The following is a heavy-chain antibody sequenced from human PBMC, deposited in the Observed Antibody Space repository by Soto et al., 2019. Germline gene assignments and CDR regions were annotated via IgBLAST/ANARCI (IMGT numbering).Heavy chain of an antibody. Sequence: QVQLVESGGGVVQPGRSLRLSCAASGFTFSSYGMHWVRQAPGKGLEWAAVIWYDGSNKYYADSVKGRFTISRDNSKNTLYLQMNSLRAEDTAVYYCARDGYCSGGSCYSVPVFDYWGQGTLFTVSS. CDR1: GFTFSSYG. V-gene: IGHV3-33*01. J-gene: IGHJ4*02. D-gene: IGHD2-15*01. CDR3: ARDGYCSGGSCYSVPVFDY. CDR2: IWYDGSNK.